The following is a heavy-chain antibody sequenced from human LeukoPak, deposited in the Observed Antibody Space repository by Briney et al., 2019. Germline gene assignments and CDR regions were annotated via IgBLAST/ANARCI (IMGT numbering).Heavy chain of an antibody. CDR3: ARNWGSGGSYIFDY. D-gene: IGHD6-19*01. CDR1: GGSSSGFY. Sequence: SETLSLTCTVSGGSSSGFYWSWIRQPPGKGLEWIGYVYNSEYTSYNPSLKSRVSISFDTSKNQFSLTLTSVTAADTAVYFCARNWGSGGSYIFDYWGQGTPVTVSS. CDR2: VYNSEYT. J-gene: IGHJ4*02. V-gene: IGHV4-59*08.